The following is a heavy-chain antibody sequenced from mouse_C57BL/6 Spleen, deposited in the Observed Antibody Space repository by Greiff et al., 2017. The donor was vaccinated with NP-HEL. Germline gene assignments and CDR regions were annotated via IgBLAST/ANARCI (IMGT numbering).Heavy chain of an antibody. Sequence: QVQLQQPGAELVKPGASVKLSCKASGYTFTSYWMQWVKQRPGQGLEWIGEIDPSDSYTNYNQKFKGKATLTVDTSSSTAYMQLSSLTSEDSAVYYCASRGLRWDYWGQGTTLTVSS. J-gene: IGHJ2*01. CDR1: GYTFTSYW. CDR2: IDPSDSYT. CDR3: ASRGLRWDY. V-gene: IGHV1-50*01. D-gene: IGHD1-1*01.